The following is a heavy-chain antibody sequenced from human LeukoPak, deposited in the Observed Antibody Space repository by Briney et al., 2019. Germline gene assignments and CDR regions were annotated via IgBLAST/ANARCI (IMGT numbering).Heavy chain of an antibody. CDR3: ARDGPSSGWYNAFDI. CDR1: GFTFSTFT. J-gene: IGHJ3*02. D-gene: IGHD6-19*01. V-gene: IGHV3-21*01. CDR2: ISSSGSYI. Sequence: PGGSLRLSCAASGFTFSTFTMYWVRQAPGKGLEWVSSISSSGSYIYYADSVRGRFTISRDNAKNTLYLQMNSLRAEDTAVYYCARDGPSSGWYNAFDIWGQGTMVTVSS.